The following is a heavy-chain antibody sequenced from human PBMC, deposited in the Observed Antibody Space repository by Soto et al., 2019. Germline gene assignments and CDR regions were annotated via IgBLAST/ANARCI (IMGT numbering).Heavy chain of an antibody. CDR1: GDTFTDYY. Sequence: QVQLMQSGAEVKKPGASVKVSCKASGDTFTDYYIHWVRQAPGQGLEWMGTVNPSGGHTTYAQHFLGRVTMTRDTSTNTLYMELTSLTSDDTAIYYCARGGHVVVVTAALGYWGQGTLVTVSS. CDR2: VNPSGGHT. J-gene: IGHJ4*02. CDR3: ARGGHVVVVTAALGY. D-gene: IGHD2-21*02. V-gene: IGHV1-46*01.